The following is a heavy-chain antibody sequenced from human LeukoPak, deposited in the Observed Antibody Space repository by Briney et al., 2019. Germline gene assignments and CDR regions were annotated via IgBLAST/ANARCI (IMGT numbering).Heavy chain of an antibody. CDR1: GFTFSGSA. D-gene: IGHD3-3*01. J-gene: IGHJ4*02. CDR2: IRSKANSYAT. Sequence: GGXLRLSCAASGFTFSGSAMHWVRQASGKGLEWVGRIRSKANSYATAYAASVKGRFTISRDDSKNTAYLQMNSLKTEDTAVYYCTARWAYYDFWSGNDYWGQGTLVTVSS. V-gene: IGHV3-73*01. CDR3: TARWAYYDFWSGNDY.